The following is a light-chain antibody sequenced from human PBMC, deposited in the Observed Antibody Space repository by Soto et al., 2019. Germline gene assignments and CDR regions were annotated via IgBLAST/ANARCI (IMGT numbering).Light chain of an antibody. J-gene: IGLJ2*01. V-gene: IGLV2-14*01. Sequence: QSALTQPASVSGSPGQSITISCTGTSSDVGGYNYVSWYQQYPGKAPKLMIYEVSNRPSGVSNRFSGSKSGNTASLTISGLQAEDEADYYCSSYSTSSTQVVFGGGTQLTVL. CDR2: EVS. CDR3: SSYSTSSTQVV. CDR1: SSDVGGYNY.